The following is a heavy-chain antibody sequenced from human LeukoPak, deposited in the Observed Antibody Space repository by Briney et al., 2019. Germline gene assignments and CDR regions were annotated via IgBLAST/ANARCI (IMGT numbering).Heavy chain of an antibody. CDR2: MNPNSGNT. CDR1: GYTFTSYD. Sequence: ASVKVSCKASGYTFTSYDINWVRQATGQGLEWMGWMNPNSGNTGYAQKFQGRVTMTRNTSISTAYMELSSLRSEDTAVYYCARVGLPGYCSSTSCHIPYWYFDLWGRGTQVTVSS. V-gene: IGHV1-8*01. J-gene: IGHJ2*01. D-gene: IGHD2-2*02. CDR3: ARVGLPGYCSSTSCHIPYWYFDL.